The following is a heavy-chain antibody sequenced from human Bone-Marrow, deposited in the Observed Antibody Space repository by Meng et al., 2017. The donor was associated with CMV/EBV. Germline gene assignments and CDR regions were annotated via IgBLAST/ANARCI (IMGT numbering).Heavy chain of an antibody. Sequence: SVKVSCKASGYTFTSYDINWVRQATGQGLEWMGGIIPIFGTANYAQKFQGRVTITTDESTSTAYMELSSLRSEDTAVYYCARGDSSGYYYDEFDYWGQGTLVTVSS. J-gene: IGHJ4*02. V-gene: IGHV1-69*05. D-gene: IGHD3-22*01. CDR2: IIPIFGTA. CDR1: GYTFTSYD. CDR3: ARGDSSGYYYDEFDY.